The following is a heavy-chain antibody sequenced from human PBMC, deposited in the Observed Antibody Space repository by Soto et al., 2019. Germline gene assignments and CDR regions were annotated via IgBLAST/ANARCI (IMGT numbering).Heavy chain of an antibody. CDR2: ISAYNGNT. Sequence: ASVKVSCKASGYTFTSYGISWVRQAPGQGLEWMGWISAYNGNTNYAQKLQGRVTMTTDTSTSTAYMELRSLRSDDTAVYYCATGGPGVGFWSRYGMDVWGQGTTVTVSS. D-gene: IGHD3-3*01. V-gene: IGHV1-18*01. J-gene: IGHJ6*02. CDR3: ATGGPGVGFWSRYGMDV. CDR1: GYTFTSYG.